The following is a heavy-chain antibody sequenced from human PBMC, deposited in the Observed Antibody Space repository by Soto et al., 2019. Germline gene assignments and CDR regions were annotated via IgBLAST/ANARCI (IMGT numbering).Heavy chain of an antibody. V-gene: IGHV3-21*01. CDR3: ASQPYYDFWSGTENWFDP. D-gene: IGHD3-3*01. CDR1: GFTFSSYS. CDR2: ISSSSSYI. J-gene: IGHJ5*02. Sequence: PGGSLRLSCAASGFTFSSYSMNWVRQAPGEGLEWVSSISSSSSYIYYADSVKGRFTISRDNAKNSLYLQMNSLRAEDTAVYYCASQPYYDFWSGTENWFDPWGQGTLVTVSS.